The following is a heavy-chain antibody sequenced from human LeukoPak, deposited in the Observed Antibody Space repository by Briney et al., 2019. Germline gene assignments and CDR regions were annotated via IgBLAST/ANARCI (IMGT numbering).Heavy chain of an antibody. D-gene: IGHD2-21*02. J-gene: IGHJ4*02. CDR3: AKVWVTASTFDY. Sequence: GGSLRLSCAASGFTFNSYGMHWVRQAPGKGLEWVAVISYDGSNKYYADSVKGRFTISRDNSKNTLYLQMNSLRAEDTAVYYCAKVWVTASTFDYWGQGTLVTVSS. CDR1: GFTFNSYG. CDR2: ISYDGSNK. V-gene: IGHV3-30*18.